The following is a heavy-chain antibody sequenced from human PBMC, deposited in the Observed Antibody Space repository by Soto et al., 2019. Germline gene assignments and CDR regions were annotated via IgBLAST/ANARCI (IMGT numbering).Heavy chain of an antibody. CDR3: AKAPTLVDAPDY. Sequence: GGSLRLSCAASGFTFDDYAMQWVRQAPGKGLVWVSGISWNSGSIGYADSVKGRFTISRDNAKNSLYLQMNSLRAEDTALYYCAKAPTLVDAPDYWGQGTLVTVSS. CDR1: GFTFDDYA. D-gene: IGHD3-16*01. V-gene: IGHV3-9*01. CDR2: ISWNSGSI. J-gene: IGHJ4*02.